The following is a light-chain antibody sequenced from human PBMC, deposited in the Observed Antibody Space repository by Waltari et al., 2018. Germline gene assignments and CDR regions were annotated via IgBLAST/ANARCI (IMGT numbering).Light chain of an antibody. CDR1: QSVSSY. CDR2: DAS. J-gene: IGKJ1*01. Sequence: EIVLTQSPATLSLSPGERATLSCRASQSVSSYLAWYQQKPGQAPRLLIYDASNRATGIPARFSGSGSGTDFTLTISSLEPEDFAVYYCQQYGFSSWTFGQGTKVEMK. CDR3: QQYGFSSWT. V-gene: IGKV3-11*01.